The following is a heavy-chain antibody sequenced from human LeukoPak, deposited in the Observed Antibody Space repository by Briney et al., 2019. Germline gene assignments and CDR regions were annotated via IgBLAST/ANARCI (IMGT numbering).Heavy chain of an antibody. CDR1: GYTFTGYY. CDR2: LNPQTGDT. CDR3: ARDLYYYGSGSNWFDP. J-gene: IGHJ5*02. D-gene: IGHD3-10*01. V-gene: IGHV1-2*02. Sequence: ASVKVSCKASGYTFTGYYMHWVRQAPGQGLEWMGWLNPQTGDTHFAQKFQGRVTFTRDTSISTAYMAMSRLRSDDTAVYYCARDLYYYGSGSNWFDPWGQGTLVTVSS.